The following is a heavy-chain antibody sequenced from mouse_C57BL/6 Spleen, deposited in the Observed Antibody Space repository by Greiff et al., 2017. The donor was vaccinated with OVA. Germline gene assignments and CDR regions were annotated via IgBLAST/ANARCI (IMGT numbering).Heavy chain of an antibody. CDR2: IYPGDGDT. CDR1: GYAFSSSW. CDR3: AREGDYSNYDY. J-gene: IGHJ2*01. Sequence: VKLVESGPELVKPGASVKISCKASGYAFSSSWMNWVKQRPGKGLEWIGRIYPGDGDTNYNGKFKGKATLTADKSSSTAYMQLSSLTSEDSAVYFCAREGDYSNYDYWGKGTTLTVSS. D-gene: IGHD2-5*01. V-gene: IGHV1-82*01.